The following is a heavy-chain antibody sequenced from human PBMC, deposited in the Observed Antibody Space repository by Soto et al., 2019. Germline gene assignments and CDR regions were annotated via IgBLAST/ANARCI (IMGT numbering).Heavy chain of an antibody. CDR2: INPDGSDK. Sequence: EVQLVGSGGGLVQPGGSLRLSCAASGFTFSTYWMSWLRQAPGKGLEWVANINPDGSDKYYVDSAKGRFTISRDNVKNSMYLPLTSLRDEDTAVFYCATAVRSSSPHYWGQGTLVTVSS. D-gene: IGHD6-13*01. CDR1: GFTFSTYW. J-gene: IGHJ4*02. V-gene: IGHV3-7*03. CDR3: ATAVRSSSPHY.